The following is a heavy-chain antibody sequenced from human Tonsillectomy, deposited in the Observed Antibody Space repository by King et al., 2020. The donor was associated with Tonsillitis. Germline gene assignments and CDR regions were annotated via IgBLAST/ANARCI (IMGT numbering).Heavy chain of an antibody. CDR3: ARGAGDYRSYFDY. Sequence: QLVQSGAEVKKPGASVKVSFKASGYTFSGYYMHWVRQAPGQGLGWMGWINPNSGGTNYAQKFQGRVTMTRDTSISTAYMELSRLTSDDTAVYYCARGAGDYRSYFDYWGQGTLVTVSS. CDR2: INPNSGGT. CDR1: GYTFSGYY. J-gene: IGHJ4*02. D-gene: IGHD4-17*01. V-gene: IGHV1-2*02.